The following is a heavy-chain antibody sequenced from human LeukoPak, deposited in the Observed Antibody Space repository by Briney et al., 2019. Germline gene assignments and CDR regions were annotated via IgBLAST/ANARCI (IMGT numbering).Heavy chain of an antibody. Sequence: GGSLRLSCAASGFTFSSYSMNWVRLAPGKGLEWVSTFKTNSGQVYYAESVRGRFTISRDNSKNTVYLQMSSLRAEDTALYYCARSIPDYTRFDYWGQGALVTVSP. J-gene: IGHJ4*02. V-gene: IGHV3-21*04. CDR2: FKTNSGQV. CDR1: GFTFSSYS. D-gene: IGHD2-2*02. CDR3: ARSIPDYTRFDY.